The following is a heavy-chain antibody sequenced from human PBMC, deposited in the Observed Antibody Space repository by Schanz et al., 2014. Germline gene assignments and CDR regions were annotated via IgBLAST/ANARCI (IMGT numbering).Heavy chain of an antibody. CDR2: INSAGTT. D-gene: IGHD3-10*01. Sequence: QVQLVESGGGVVQPGRSLRLSCAASGFTFSSYGMHWVRQPPGKGLEWVSVINSAGTTYYADSVKGRFTISRDNSKNTLYLQMNSLRAEDTAVYYCAKVGLYYYGSGFDYWGQGTLVTVSS. CDR3: AKVGLYYYGSGFDY. J-gene: IGHJ4*02. CDR1: GFTFSSYG. V-gene: IGHV3-NL1*01.